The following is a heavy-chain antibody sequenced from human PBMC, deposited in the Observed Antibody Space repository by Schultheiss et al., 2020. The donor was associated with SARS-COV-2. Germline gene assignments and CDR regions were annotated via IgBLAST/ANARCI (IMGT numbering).Heavy chain of an antibody. J-gene: IGHJ4*02. Sequence: GESLKISCAASGFTFSDYYMSWIRQAPGKGLEWVSYISSSGSTIYYADSVKGRFTISRDNAKNSLYLQMNSLRAEDTAVYYCARGLGYCSSTSCSPRGYWGQGTLVTVSS. CDR3: ARGLGYCSSTSCSPRGY. CDR2: ISSSGSTI. CDR1: GFTFSDYY. D-gene: IGHD2-2*01. V-gene: IGHV3-11*04.